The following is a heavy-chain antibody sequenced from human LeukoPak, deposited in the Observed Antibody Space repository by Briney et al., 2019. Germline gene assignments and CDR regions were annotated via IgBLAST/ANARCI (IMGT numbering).Heavy chain of an antibody. Sequence: GGSLRLSCAASGSYWMHWVRQAPGKELVWVSHINSDGSWTSYADSVKGRFTISKDNAKNTVYLQMNNLRAEDTAVYYCVSFYETYWGRGTLVTVSS. J-gene: IGHJ4*02. D-gene: IGHD2/OR15-2a*01. CDR3: VSFYETY. V-gene: IGHV3-74*01. CDR2: INSDGSWT. CDR1: GSYW.